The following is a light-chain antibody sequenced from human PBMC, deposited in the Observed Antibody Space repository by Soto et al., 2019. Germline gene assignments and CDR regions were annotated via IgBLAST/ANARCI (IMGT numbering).Light chain of an antibody. J-gene: IGLJ2*01. CDR2: DVN. V-gene: IGLV2-14*03. CDR3: GSYTRSNSVI. CDR1: SSDIGAYAY. Sequence: QSALTQPASVSGSPGQSIAISCTGTSSDIGAYAYVSWYQQHPGKIPKLIVFDVNYRPSGVSSRFSGSKSGNTASLTISGLHAEDEADYYCGSYTRSNSVIFGGGTQVTVL.